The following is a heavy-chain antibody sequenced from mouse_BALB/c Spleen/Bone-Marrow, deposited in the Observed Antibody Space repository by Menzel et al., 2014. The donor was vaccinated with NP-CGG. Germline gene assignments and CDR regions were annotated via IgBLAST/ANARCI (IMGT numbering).Heavy chain of an antibody. V-gene: IGHV5-6-5*01. J-gene: IGHJ2*01. CDR1: GFTFSSYA. Sequence: EAQVVESGGGLVKPGGSLKLSCAASGFTFSSYAMSWVRQTPEKRLEWVASISSGGSTYYPDSVKGRFTISRDNARNILYLQMSSLRSEDTAMYYCASYYRGHFDYWSQRPTLTFTS. CDR3: ASYYRGHFDY. CDR2: ISSGGST. D-gene: IGHD2-12*01.